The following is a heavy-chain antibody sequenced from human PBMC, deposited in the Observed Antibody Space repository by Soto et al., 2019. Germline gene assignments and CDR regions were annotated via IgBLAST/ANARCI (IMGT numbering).Heavy chain of an antibody. D-gene: IGHD2-21*02. CDR2: INHSGST. Sequence: QVQLQQWGAGLLKPSETLSLTCAVYGGSFSGYYWSWIRQPPGKGLEGIGEINHSGSTNYNPSLKSRVTISVDTSKHQFSLKLSSVTAADTAVYYCARTGLDSYDNTPFDYWGQGTLVTVSS. V-gene: IGHV4-34*01. CDR1: GGSFSGYY. J-gene: IGHJ4*02. CDR3: ARTGLDSYDNTPFDY.